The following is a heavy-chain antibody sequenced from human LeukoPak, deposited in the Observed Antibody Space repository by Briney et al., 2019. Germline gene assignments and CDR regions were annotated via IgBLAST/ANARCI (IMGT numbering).Heavy chain of an antibody. Sequence: PSETLSLTCTVSGFSMSSYYWSWVRQPAGKGLEWVGRIYTSGSTNYNPSLKSRVTMSVDTSKNQFSLKLSSVTAADTAVYYCAKTGEGGTYSSGWYGHYYFDYWGQGTLVTVSS. J-gene: IGHJ4*02. D-gene: IGHD6-19*01. V-gene: IGHV4-4*07. CDR2: IYTSGST. CDR3: AKTGEGGTYSSGWYGHYYFDY. CDR1: GFSMSSYY.